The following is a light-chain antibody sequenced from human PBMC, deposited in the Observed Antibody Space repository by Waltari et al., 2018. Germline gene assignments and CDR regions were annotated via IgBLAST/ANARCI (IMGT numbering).Light chain of an antibody. J-gene: IGLJ2*01. CDR1: SSNIGGYY. Sequence: QSVLTQPPSVSGDPGQRVNMSCTGSSSNIGGYYVYGYHQFPGTAPKLLMYDNDKRPSGISDRFSGSKSGTSASLTITGLQPGDEADYYCGSWDSSLKGVLFGGGTRLTAL. V-gene: IGLV1-51*01. CDR3: GSWDSSLKGVL. CDR2: DND.